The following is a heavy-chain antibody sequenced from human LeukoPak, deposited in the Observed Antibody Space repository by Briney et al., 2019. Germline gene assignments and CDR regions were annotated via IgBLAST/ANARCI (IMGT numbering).Heavy chain of an antibody. CDR3: ARGHSSSWMSEIDY. CDR2: ITRSSYI. V-gene: IGHV3-21*01. Sequence: GGSLRLSCAASGFTFSSYGMHWVRQAPGKGLEWVSSITRSSYIYYADSVKGRFTISRDNAKNSLYLQMNSLRAEDTAVYYCARGHSSSWMSEIDYWGQGTLVTVSS. D-gene: IGHD6-13*01. CDR1: GFTFSSYG. J-gene: IGHJ4*02.